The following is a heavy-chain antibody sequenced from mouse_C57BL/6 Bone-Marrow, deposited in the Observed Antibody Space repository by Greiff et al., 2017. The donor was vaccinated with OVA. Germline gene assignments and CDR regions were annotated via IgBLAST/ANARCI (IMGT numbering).Heavy chain of an antibody. CDR3: ARSITTVVATKDYYAMDY. D-gene: IGHD1-1*01. Sequence: EVQLQQSGPELVKPGASVKISCKASGYTFTDYYMNWVKQSHGKSLEWIGDINPNNGGTSYNQKFKGKATLTVDKSSSTAYMELRSLTSEDSAVYYCARSITTVVATKDYYAMDYWGQGTSVTVSS. J-gene: IGHJ4*01. V-gene: IGHV1-26*01. CDR2: INPNNGGT. CDR1: GYTFTDYY.